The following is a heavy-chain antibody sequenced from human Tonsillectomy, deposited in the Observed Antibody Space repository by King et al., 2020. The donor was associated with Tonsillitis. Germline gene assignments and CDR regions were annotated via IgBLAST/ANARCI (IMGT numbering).Heavy chain of an antibody. V-gene: IGHV1-18*01. CDR1: GYTFTSYG. CDR3: ASDPLAYLVGDCGVGVKGYFDL. D-gene: IGHD2-21*02. CDR2: ISTYNDNT. J-gene: IGHJ2*01. Sequence: VQLVESGAEVKKPGASVKVSCKASGYTFTSYGITWVRQAPGQGLEWMGWISTYNDNTNYAQKLQGRVTMTTDTSTSTAYMELRSLRSDDTAVYYCASDPLAYLVGDCGVGVKGYFDLWGRRTLVTVPS.